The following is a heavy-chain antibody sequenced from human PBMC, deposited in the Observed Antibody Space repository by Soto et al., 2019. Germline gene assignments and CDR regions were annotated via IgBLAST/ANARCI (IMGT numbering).Heavy chain of an antibody. V-gene: IGHV3-72*01. D-gene: IGHD3-3*01. CDR2: TRNKANRYTT. CDR3: GRVGDYNFWSGPDY. Sequence: GGSLRLSCAASGFPFSDHYMDWVRQAPGKGLEWVARTRNKANRYTTEYAASVKGRFTISRDDSKNSLYLQMSSLQTEDTAVYYCGRVGDYNFWSGPDYWGQGTLVIVSS. J-gene: IGHJ4*02. CDR1: GFPFSDHY.